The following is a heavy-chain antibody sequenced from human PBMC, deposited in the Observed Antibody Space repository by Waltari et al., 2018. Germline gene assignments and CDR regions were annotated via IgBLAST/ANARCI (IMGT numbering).Heavy chain of an antibody. CDR2: SSGSGDNT. J-gene: IGHJ5*02. CDR3: AKDPQWDKALGS. V-gene: IGHV3-23*04. CDR1: GFTFSNYG. D-gene: IGHD5-18*01. Sequence: EVQLVESGGDLVQPGGSLRLSCAASGFTFSNYGMSWVRQAPGKGLVWVSGSSGSGDNTNYADSVKGRFTISRDNSKNTLYLQMNSLRDEDTAAYYCAKDPQWDKALGSWGQGTLVTVSS.